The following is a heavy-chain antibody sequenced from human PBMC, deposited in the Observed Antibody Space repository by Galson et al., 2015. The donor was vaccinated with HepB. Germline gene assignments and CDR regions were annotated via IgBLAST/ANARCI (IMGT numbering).Heavy chain of an antibody. Sequence: SVKVSCKASGYTFTGYYIHWVRQAPGQGLEWMGRINPNSGGTNFAQKFQARVTMTRDTSITAAYMELSRLRSDDTAVYYCARGYYDSSGFPDWGQGTLVTVSS. CDR3: ARGYYDSSGFPD. J-gene: IGHJ4*02. CDR1: GYTFTGYY. V-gene: IGHV1-2*06. CDR2: INPNSGGT. D-gene: IGHD3-22*01.